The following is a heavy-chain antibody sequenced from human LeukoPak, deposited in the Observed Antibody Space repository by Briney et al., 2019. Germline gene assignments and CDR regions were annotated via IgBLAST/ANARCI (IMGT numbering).Heavy chain of an antibody. V-gene: IGHV4-4*07. Sequence: PSETLSLTCTVSGGSISSYYWSWIRQPAGKGLEWIGRIYTSGSTNYNPSLKSRVTMPVERSKNQFSLKLRSVTAADTAVYYCARDRWGEFYYGSGSYYSAGSCWFDPWGQGTLVTVSS. CDR1: GGSISSYY. D-gene: IGHD3-10*01. CDR2: IYTSGST. J-gene: IGHJ5*02. CDR3: ARDRWGEFYYGSGSYYSAGSCWFDP.